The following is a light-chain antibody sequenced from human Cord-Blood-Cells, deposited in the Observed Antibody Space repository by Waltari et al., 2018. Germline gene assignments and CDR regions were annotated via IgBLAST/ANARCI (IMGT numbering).Light chain of an antibody. CDR1: QSISSW. V-gene: IGKV1-5*01. J-gene: IGKJ1*01. CDR3: QQYNSYPAT. CDR2: DAS. Sequence: DIQMTKSPSTLPPSVGDRVTITCRASQSISSWLAWYQQKPGKAPKLLIYDASSLESGVPSRFSGSGSGTEFTLTISSLQPDDFATYYCQQYNSYPATFGQGTKVEIK.